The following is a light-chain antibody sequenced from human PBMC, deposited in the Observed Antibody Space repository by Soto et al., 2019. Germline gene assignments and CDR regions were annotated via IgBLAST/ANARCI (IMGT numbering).Light chain of an antibody. CDR3: VAWDDSLNGHV. V-gene: IGLV1-44*01. J-gene: IGLJ1*01. Sequence: QSVLTQPPSASGTPGQRVTISCFGGSSTMGTNTVSWYQKVPGTAPKVLIYVNDKRPSGVPGRFSGSNSGTSASLAISGLQPEDEADYYCVAWDDSLNGHVFGTGTKLTVL. CDR2: VND. CDR1: SSTMGTNT.